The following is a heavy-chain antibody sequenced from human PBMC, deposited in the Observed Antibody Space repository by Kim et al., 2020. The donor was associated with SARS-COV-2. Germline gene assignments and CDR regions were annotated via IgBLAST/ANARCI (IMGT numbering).Heavy chain of an antibody. CDR3: ARDTADSSSWYAHWFDP. CDR1: GYTFTSYG. D-gene: IGHD6-13*01. Sequence: ASVKVSCKASGYTFTSYGISWVRQAPGQGLEWMGWISAYNGNTNYAQKLQGRVTMTTDTSTSTAYMELRSLRSDDTAVYYCARDTADSSSWYAHWFDPWCQGTLVTVSS. V-gene: IGHV1-18*01. J-gene: IGHJ5*02. CDR2: ISAYNGNT.